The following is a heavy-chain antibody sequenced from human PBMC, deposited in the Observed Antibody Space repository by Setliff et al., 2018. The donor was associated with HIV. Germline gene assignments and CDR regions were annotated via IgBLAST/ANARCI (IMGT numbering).Heavy chain of an antibody. CDR1: GASISSGAYY. CDR3: ARSTVGAGTSFP. Sequence: SETLSLTCTVSGASISSGAYYWSWVRQPAGKGLEWIGHIYTFGDISYNPSLKSRVTISVDTSKNQFSLNLNSVTAADTAVYYCARSTVGAGTSFPWGRGILVTVSS. D-gene: IGHD1-26*01. J-gene: IGHJ5*02. CDR2: IYTFGDI. V-gene: IGHV4-61*09.